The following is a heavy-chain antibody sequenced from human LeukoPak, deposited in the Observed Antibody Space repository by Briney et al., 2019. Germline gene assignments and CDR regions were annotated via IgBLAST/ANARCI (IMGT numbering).Heavy chain of an antibody. CDR3: AKSPGYSGYVDFDY. D-gene: IGHD5-12*01. J-gene: IGHJ4*02. V-gene: IGHV3-23*01. Sequence: GGSLRLSCAASGFTFSSYAMSWVRQAPGKGLEWVSAISGSGGSTYYADPVKGRFDISRDNSKNPPYLQMNSLRAEDTAVYYCAKSPGYSGYVDFDYWGQGTLVTVSS. CDR1: GFTFSSYA. CDR2: ISGSGGST.